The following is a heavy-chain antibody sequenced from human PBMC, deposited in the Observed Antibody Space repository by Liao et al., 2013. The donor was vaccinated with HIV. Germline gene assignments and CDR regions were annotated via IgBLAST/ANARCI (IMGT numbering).Heavy chain of an antibody. CDR2: INHSGST. V-gene: IGHV4-34*01. CDR1: GGSFSGYY. J-gene: IGHJ4*02. CDR3: ARGTIFGPDY. D-gene: IGHD3-3*01. Sequence: QVQLQESGSGLVKPSETLSLTCAVYGGSFSGYYWSWIRQPPGKGLEWIGEINHSGSTNYNPSLKSRVTISVDTSKNQFSLELTSVTAADTAVYYCARGTIFGPDYWGQGTLVTVSS.